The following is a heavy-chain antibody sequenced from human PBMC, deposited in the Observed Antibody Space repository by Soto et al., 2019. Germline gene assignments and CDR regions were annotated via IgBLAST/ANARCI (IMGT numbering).Heavy chain of an antibody. D-gene: IGHD3-16*02. CDR3: AKDRSSSRTFDY. CDR2: ISGGGGST. Sequence: GGSLRLSCAASGFIFNNYAMSWVRQAPGKGLEWVSAISGGGGSTNYADSVKGRFTISRDNSKNTLYLQMNSLRAEDTAVYYCAKDRSSSRTFDYWGQGTLVTVSS. CDR1: GFIFNNYA. V-gene: IGHV3-23*01. J-gene: IGHJ4*02.